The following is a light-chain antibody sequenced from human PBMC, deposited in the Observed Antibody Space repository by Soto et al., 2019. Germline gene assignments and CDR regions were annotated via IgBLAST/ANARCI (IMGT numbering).Light chain of an antibody. CDR1: QSVSSSY. CDR2: GAS. J-gene: IGKJ3*01. CDR3: QQYGSSPMVT. Sequence: EIVLTQSPGTLSLSPGERATLSCRASQSVSSSYLTWYQQKLGQAPRLLMYGASSRATGIPDRFSGSGSGTDFTLTISRLEPEDFAVYYCQQYGSSPMVTFGPGTKVDIK. V-gene: IGKV3-20*01.